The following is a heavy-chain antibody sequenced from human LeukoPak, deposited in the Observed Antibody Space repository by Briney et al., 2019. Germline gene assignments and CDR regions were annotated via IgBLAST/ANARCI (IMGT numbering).Heavy chain of an antibody. D-gene: IGHD2-2*01. Sequence: GASVKVSCKASGYTFTDYYLHWVRQAPGQGLEWMGWINPDSGGTNYAQTFQGRVTMTRDTYLTTAYMEVTRLTSDDAAIYYCARVKRTSTYGSSTSCSLDYWGQGTLVTVS. J-gene: IGHJ4*02. CDR2: INPDSGGT. CDR1: GYTFTDYY. V-gene: IGHV1-2*02. CDR3: ARVKRTSTYGSSTSCSLDY.